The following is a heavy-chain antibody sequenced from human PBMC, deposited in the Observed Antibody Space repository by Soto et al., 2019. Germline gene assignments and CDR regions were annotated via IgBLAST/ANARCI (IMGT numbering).Heavy chain of an antibody. CDR3: AKDQGSSWYEIDY. J-gene: IGHJ4*02. CDR1: GFNFSNYA. D-gene: IGHD6-13*01. Sequence: GGPLRLSCAASGFNFSNYAVTWVSQAPGKGLEWVSTISGSGGSTYYADSVKGRFTISRDNSKNTLYLQMNSLRAEDTAVYYCAKDQGSSWYEIDYWGQGTLVTVSS. V-gene: IGHV3-23*01. CDR2: ISGSGGST.